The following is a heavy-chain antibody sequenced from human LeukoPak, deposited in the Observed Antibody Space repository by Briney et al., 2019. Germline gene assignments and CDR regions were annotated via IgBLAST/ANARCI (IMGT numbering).Heavy chain of an antibody. J-gene: IGHJ4*02. D-gene: IGHD6-13*01. CDR2: IKEDGSEK. V-gene: IGHV3-7*04. CDR1: GFSFSRYW. Sequence: AGGSLRLSCATSGFSFSRYWMSWVRQAPGKGLEWVANIKEDGSEKFYVDSVKGRFTISRDNAKNSLYLQMNSLRAEDTAVYNCARVAVYTSSWYDYWGQGTLVTVSS. CDR3: ARVAVYTSSWYDY.